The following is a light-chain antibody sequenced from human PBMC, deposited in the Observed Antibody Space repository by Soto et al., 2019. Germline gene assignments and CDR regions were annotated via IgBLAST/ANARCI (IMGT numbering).Light chain of an antibody. J-gene: IGLJ1*01. CDR1: SSDVGEYKY. CDR2: DVN. CDR3: SAYTTSIALYV. Sequence: QSALTQPASVSGSPGQSITISCTETSSDVGEYKYVSWYQQHPGTAPKLIIYDVNYRPSGVSNRFSGSKSGSTASLTISGLQAEDDADYSCSAYTTSIALYVFGAGTKVTVL. V-gene: IGLV2-14*03.